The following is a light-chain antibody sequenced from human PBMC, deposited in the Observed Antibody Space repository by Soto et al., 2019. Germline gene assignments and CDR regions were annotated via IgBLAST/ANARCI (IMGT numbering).Light chain of an antibody. CDR1: QSISGE. Sequence: EIVMSQSPATLSVSPGERATLSCRASQSISGELAWYQQRPGQPPRLLIYGVSTRATGVPDRFSGGGSGSDFTITISGLQSEDFAVYYCQQGHDWPLTFGQGTRLDI. V-gene: IGKV3-15*01. CDR3: QQGHDWPLT. CDR2: GVS. J-gene: IGKJ2*01.